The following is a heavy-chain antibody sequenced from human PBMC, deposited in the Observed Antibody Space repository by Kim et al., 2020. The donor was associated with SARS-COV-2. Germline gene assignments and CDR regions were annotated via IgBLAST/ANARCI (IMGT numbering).Heavy chain of an antibody. J-gene: IGHJ4*02. Sequence: TDYADPVKGRLTIARDDSKNTLVLQMHNLKTEDTAVYFCTGDDYLWGTFRPWGQGTLVTVSS. D-gene: IGHD3-16*02. CDR2: T. CDR3: TGDDYLWGTFRP. V-gene: IGHV3-15*01.